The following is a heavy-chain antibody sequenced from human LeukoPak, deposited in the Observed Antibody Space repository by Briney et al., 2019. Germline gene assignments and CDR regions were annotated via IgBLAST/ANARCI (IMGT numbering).Heavy chain of an antibody. V-gene: IGHV3-7*01. CDR1: GFTFSSYW. CDR3: ARDLMKPPRSGIVGATGY. CDR2: IKQDGSEK. D-gene: IGHD1-26*01. Sequence: GGSLRLSCAASGFTFSSYWMSWVRQAPGKGLEWVANIKQDGSEKYYVDSVKGRFTISRDNAKNSLYLQMNSLGAEDAAVYYCARDLMKPPRSGIVGATGYWGQGTLVTVSS. J-gene: IGHJ4*02.